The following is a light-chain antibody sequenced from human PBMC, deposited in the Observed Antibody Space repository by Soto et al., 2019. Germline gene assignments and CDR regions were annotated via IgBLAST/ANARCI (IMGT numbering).Light chain of an antibody. J-gene: IGKJ2*01. CDR2: GAS. V-gene: IGKV3-20*01. CDR1: QTVYSSY. CDR3: QQYGGSPPYT. Sequence: ETVLTQSPDTLSLSPGERATLSCRASQTVYSSYIAWYQQKPGQTPRLLIYGASSRATGIPDRFSGSGSGTDFTLTISRVEPEDFAVYYCQQYGGSPPYTFGQGTKLEIK.